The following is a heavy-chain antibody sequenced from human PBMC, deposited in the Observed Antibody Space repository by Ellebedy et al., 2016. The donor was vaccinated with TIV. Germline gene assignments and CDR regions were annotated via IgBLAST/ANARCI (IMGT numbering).Heavy chain of an antibody. Sequence: GESLKISCAASGFTFNKAWMTWVRQAPGKGLEWVGRIKSKTDGGTKDYAATVKGRFSISRDDSKKTLYLQMNSLKSEDTAIYYCATDTKTVVIVQLVEAFDVWGQGSMVTVSS. CDR2: IKSKTDGGTK. CDR3: ATDTKTVVIVQLVEAFDV. J-gene: IGHJ3*01. D-gene: IGHD2/OR15-2a*01. CDR1: GFTFNKAW. V-gene: IGHV3-15*01.